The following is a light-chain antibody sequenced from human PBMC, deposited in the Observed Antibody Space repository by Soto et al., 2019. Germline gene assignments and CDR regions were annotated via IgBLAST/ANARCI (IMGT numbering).Light chain of an antibody. CDR3: QQRSNGFT. J-gene: IGKJ3*01. V-gene: IGKV3D-15*01. CDR1: QSVRSN. CDR2: GAS. Sequence: EIVMTQSPATLSVSPGERATLSCRASQSVRSNLAWYQQKPGQAPRLLIYGASTRATGISARFSGSGSATEFTLTISSLEPEDFAVYYCQQRSNGFTFGPGTKVDIK.